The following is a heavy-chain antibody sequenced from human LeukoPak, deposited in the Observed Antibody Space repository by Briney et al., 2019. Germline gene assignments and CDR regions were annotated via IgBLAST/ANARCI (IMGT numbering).Heavy chain of an antibody. CDR2: IYYSGST. CDR1: GGSVSSGTYY. CDR3: ARGPGSDSSSWSYYYYYGMDV. J-gene: IGHJ6*02. Sequence: SETLSLTCTVSGGSVSSGTYYWSWIRQPPGTGLEWIGYIYYSGSTKYNPSLKSRVTISVDTSKYQFSLKLSSVTAADTAVYYCARGPGSDSSSWSYYYYYGMDVWGQGTTVTVSS. D-gene: IGHD6-13*01. V-gene: IGHV4-61*01.